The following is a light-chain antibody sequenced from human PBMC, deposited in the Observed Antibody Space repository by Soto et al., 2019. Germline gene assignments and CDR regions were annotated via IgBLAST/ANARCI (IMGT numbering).Light chain of an antibody. CDR2: KTS. J-gene: IGKJ2*01. CDR1: QGSRND. CDR3: QQYNTYS. V-gene: IGKV1-17*02. Sequence: DIQMTQSPSSLSACVANRVTITCRASQGSRNDLGWYQQKPGKAPKLLIYKTSTLESGVPSRFSGSGSGTEFTLTISNLQPDDFATYYCQQYNTYSFGQGTKVDIK.